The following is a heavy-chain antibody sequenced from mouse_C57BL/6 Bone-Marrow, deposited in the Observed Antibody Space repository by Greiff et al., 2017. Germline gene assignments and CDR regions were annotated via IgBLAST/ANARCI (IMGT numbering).Heavy chain of an antibody. CDR3: VLNMVTSVCHYFDY. J-gene: IGHJ2*01. CDR1: GFNIKDYY. Sequence: EVQLQQSGAELVKPGASVKLSCTASGFNIKDYYMHWVKQRTEQGLEWIGRIDPEDGETKYAPKFQGKATITADTASNTAYLQLSSLTSEDTAVYYCVLNMVTSVCHYFDYAGQGTTLTVSS. V-gene: IGHV14-2*01. D-gene: IGHD2-2*01. CDR2: IDPEDGET.